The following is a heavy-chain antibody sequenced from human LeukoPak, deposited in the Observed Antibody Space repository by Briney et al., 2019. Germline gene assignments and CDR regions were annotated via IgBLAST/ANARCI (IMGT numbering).Heavy chain of an antibody. CDR2: IYYSGST. CDR3: ARRAGYSGYDWRYFEC. Sequence: EPLSLTCTVSGVSMTSSPYYWGWIRQPPGKGLEWIGSIYYSGSTYYNPSLKSRVTISVDTSKNQFSLKLSSVTAADTAVYYCARRAGYSGYDWRYFECWGQETLVTVSS. V-gene: IGHV4-39*01. D-gene: IGHD5-12*01. J-gene: IGHJ4*02. CDR1: GVSMTSSPYY.